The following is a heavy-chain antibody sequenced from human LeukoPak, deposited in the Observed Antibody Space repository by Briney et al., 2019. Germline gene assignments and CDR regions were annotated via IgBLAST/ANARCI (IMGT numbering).Heavy chain of an antibody. CDR3: ARQISINLIDY. Sequence: SQTLSLTCTVSGGSISSGGYYWNWIRQHPGKGLEWIGYIYYSGSTYYNPSLKSRVTISVDTSKNQFSLKLSSVTAADTAVYYCARQISINLIDYWGQGTLVTVSS. CDR1: GGSISSGGYY. D-gene: IGHD1-14*01. J-gene: IGHJ4*02. CDR2: IYYSGST. V-gene: IGHV4-31*03.